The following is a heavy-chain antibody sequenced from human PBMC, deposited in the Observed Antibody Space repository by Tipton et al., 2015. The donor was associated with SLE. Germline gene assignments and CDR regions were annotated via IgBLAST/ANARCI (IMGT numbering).Heavy chain of an antibody. CDR1: GGSFSHYY. D-gene: IGHD5-24*01. J-gene: IGHJ3*02. Sequence: TLSLTCAVYGGSFSHYYWSWIRQPPGKGLEWIGSIYYTGSTYHNPSLKSRVTISVDTSKNQFSLNLSSVTAADTAVYYCARHWEGWLQPGAFDIWGQGTMVTVSS. CDR2: IYYTGST. V-gene: IGHV4-39*01. CDR3: ARHWEGWLQPGAFDI.